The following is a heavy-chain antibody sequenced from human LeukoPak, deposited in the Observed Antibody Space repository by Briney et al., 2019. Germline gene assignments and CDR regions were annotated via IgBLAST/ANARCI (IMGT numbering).Heavy chain of an antibody. Sequence: GASVKVSCKASGYTFTGYYLHWLRQAPGQGSEWMGWINPNSGGTNYAQKFQGRVTMTRDTSITTAYMELSGLRPDDTAVYYCAKDITPGENVNDCWGQGTLVTVSS. CDR2: INPNSGGT. CDR1: GYTFTGYY. J-gene: IGHJ4*02. CDR3: AKDITPGENVNDC. D-gene: IGHD3-10*01. V-gene: IGHV1-2*02.